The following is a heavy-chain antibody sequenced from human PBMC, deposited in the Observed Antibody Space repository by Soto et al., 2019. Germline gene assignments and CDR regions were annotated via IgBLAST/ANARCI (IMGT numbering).Heavy chain of an antibody. Sequence: PGGSLRLSCAASGFTFSSYAMSWVRQAPGKGLEWVSAISGSGGSTYYADSVKGRFTISRDNSKNTLYLQMNSLRAEDTAVYYCTGSLNVDTGLDYWGQGTLVTVSS. CDR3: TGSLNVDTGLDY. D-gene: IGHD5-18*01. CDR2: ISGSGGST. V-gene: IGHV3-23*01. CDR1: GFTFSSYA. J-gene: IGHJ4*02.